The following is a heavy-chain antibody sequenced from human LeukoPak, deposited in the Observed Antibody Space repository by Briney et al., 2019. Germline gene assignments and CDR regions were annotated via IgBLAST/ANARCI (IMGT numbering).Heavy chain of an antibody. CDR3: ARFGTTGTTQYGMDV. D-gene: IGHD1-1*01. V-gene: IGHV3-30*04. J-gene: IGHJ6*04. CDR2: ISYDGSNK. Sequence: GRSLRLSCAASGFTFSSYAMHWVRQAPGKGLEWVAVISYDGSNKYYADSVKGRFTISRDNSKNTLYLQMNSLRAEDMAVYYCARFGTTGTTQYGMDVWGKGTTVTVSS. CDR1: GFTFSSYA.